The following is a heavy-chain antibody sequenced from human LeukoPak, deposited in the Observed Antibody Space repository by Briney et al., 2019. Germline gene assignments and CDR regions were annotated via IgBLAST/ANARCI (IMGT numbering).Heavy chain of an antibody. CDR3: AKDGSVVTPDY. CDR2: ISGSGGST. V-gene: IGHV3-23*01. J-gene: IGHJ4*02. D-gene: IGHD4-23*01. CDR1: GFTFSSHG. Sequence: GGSLRLSCAASGFTFSSHGMNWVRQAPGKGLEWVSAISGSGGSTYYADSVKGRFTISRDNSKNTLYLQMNSLRAEDTAVYYCAKDGSVVTPDYWGQGTLVTVSS.